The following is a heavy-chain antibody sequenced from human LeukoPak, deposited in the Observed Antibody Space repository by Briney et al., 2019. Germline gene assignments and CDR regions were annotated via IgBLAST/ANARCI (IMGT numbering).Heavy chain of an antibody. V-gene: IGHV6-1*01. CDR2: TYYRSKWYN. D-gene: IGHD3-22*01. J-gene: IGHJ4*02. Sequence: SQTLSLTCAISGDSVSSNSAAWNWIRQSPSRGLEWLGRTYYRSKWYNDYAVSVKSRITINPDTSKNQFSLQLNSVTPEDTAVYYCARSWELGYYGSSGPFDYWGQGTLVTVSS. CDR3: ARSWELGYYGSSGPFDY. CDR1: GDSVSSNSAA.